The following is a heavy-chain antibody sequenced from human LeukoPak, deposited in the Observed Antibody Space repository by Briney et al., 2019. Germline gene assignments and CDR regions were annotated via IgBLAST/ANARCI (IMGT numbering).Heavy chain of an antibody. CDR3: ALNYDILTGYPTLDY. CDR1: GYTFTSYD. D-gene: IGHD3-9*01. J-gene: IGHJ4*02. CDR2: MNPNSGNT. Sequence: GASVKVSCKASGYTFTSYDINWVRQATGQGLEWMGWMNPNSGNTGYAQKFQGRVTMTRNTSISTAYMELSSLRSEDAAVYYCALNYDILTGYPTLDYWGQGTLVTVSS. V-gene: IGHV1-8*01.